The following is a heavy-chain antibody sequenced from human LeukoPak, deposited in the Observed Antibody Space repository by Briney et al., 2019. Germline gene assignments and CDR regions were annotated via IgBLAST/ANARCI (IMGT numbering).Heavy chain of an antibody. CDR1: GFTFSSYE. V-gene: IGHV3-48*03. CDR3: ASFLDY. J-gene: IGHJ4*02. D-gene: IGHD3-3*01. CDR2: ISGSGGSR. Sequence: PGGSLRLSCAASGFTFSSYEMNWVRQAPGKGLEWVSYISGSGGSRYYADSVKGRFTISRDNGKNSLYLQMNSLTDEDTAVYYCASFLDYWGQGTLVTVSS.